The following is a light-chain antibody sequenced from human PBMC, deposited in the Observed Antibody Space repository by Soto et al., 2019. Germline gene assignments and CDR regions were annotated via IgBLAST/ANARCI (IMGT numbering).Light chain of an antibody. CDR2: AAS. CDR3: QQTYSAPRYT. J-gene: IGKJ2*01. V-gene: IGKV1-39*01. CDR1: QSISSY. Sequence: DIPMTQSPSSLSASVGDRVTITCRASQSISSYLNWYQHKPGKAPKLLIYAASSLQSGVPSRFSGSGSGTDFTLTISSLQPEDFATYYCQQTYSAPRYTFGQGTKLEIK.